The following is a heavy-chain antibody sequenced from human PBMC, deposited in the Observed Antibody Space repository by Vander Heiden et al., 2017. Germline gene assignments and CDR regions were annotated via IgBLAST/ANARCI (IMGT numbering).Heavy chain of an antibody. V-gene: IGHV1-69*10. CDR3: ARKYYDILTGYYTGNFDY. D-gene: IGHD3-9*01. CDR1: GGTFSSSA. CDR2: IIPILGIA. Sequence: QVQLVQSGAEVKKPGSSVKVSCKASGGTFSSSAISWVRQAPGQGLEWMGGIIPILGIANYAQKFQGRVTITADKSTSTGYMELSSLRSEDTAVYYCARKYYDILTGYYTGNFDYWGQGTLVTVSS. J-gene: IGHJ4*02.